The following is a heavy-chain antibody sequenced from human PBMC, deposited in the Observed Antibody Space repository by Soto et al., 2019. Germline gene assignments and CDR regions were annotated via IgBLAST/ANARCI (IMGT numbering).Heavy chain of an antibody. CDR3: ARGAHVGGYYYDY. J-gene: IGHJ4*02. Sequence: SETLSLTCTVSGGSISGYYWSWIRQPAGKGLEWIGRIYTSGSTNYNPSLKSRVTMSVDTSKHQFSLKLSSVTAADTAVYYCARGAHVGGYYYDYWGPGTLVTVSS. CDR2: IYTSGST. V-gene: IGHV4-4*07. D-gene: IGHD3-3*01. CDR1: GGSISGYY.